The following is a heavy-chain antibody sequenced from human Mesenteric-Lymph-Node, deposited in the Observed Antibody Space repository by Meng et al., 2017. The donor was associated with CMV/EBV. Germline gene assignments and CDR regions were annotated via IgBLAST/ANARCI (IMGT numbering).Heavy chain of an antibody. V-gene: IGHV3-21*01. J-gene: IGHJ6*02. CDR3: AREGAYYDNLERGYGLDV. CDR1: GFTFSSYS. D-gene: IGHD3-22*01. Sequence: GESLKISCAASGFTFSSYSMNWVRQAPGKGLEWVSSISSSSSYIYYADSVKGRFTISRDNAKNSLYLQMNSLRAEDTAVYYCAREGAYYDNLERGYGLDVWGQGTTVTVSS. CDR2: ISSSSSYI.